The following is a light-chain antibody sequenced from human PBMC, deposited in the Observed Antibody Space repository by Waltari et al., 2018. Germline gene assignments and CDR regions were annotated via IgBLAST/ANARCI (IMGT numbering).Light chain of an antibody. CDR1: SSAIGSYTL. V-gene: IGLV2-23*01. CDR2: EGS. J-gene: IGLJ3*02. Sequence: QSALTQPASVSGSPGQSITISCTGTSSAIGSYTLVSWYQQHPGKAPKLMISEGSKRPSGVSNRFSGAKSGNTASLTISGLQAEDEADYYCCSYAGSSTWVFGGGTKLTVL. CDR3: CSYAGSSTWV.